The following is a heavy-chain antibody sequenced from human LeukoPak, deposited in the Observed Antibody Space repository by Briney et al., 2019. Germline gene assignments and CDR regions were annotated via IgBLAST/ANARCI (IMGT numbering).Heavy chain of an antibody. D-gene: IGHD2-15*01. CDR2: ISTSSSYI. Sequence: PGGSLRLSCAASGFTFSSYPFNWVRQAPGKGLEWVSSISTSSSYIYYADSVTGRFTISRDNAKNSLFLQMNSLRAEDAAVYYCAKAPVTSCRGAFCYPFDYWGQGTLVTVSS. V-gene: IGHV3-21*04. CDR3: AKAPVTSCRGAFCYPFDY. J-gene: IGHJ4*02. CDR1: GFTFSSYP.